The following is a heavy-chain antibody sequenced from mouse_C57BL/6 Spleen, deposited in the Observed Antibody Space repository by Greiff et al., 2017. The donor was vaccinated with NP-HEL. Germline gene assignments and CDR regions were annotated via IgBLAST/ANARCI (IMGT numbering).Heavy chain of an antibody. Sequence: QVQLQQPGAELVRPGTSVKLSCKASGYTFTSYWMHWVKQRPGQGLEWIGVIDPSDSYTNYNQKFKGKATLTVDTSSSTAYMQLSSLTSEDSAVYYCARPLLLRGRAMDYWGQGTSVTVSS. CDR3: ARPLLLRGRAMDY. CDR2: IDPSDSYT. D-gene: IGHD1-1*01. V-gene: IGHV1-59*01. J-gene: IGHJ4*01. CDR1: GYTFTSYW.